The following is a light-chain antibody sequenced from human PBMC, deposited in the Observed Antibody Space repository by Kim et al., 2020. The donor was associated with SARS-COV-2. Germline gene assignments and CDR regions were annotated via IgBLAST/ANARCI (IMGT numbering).Light chain of an antibody. CDR2: AAS. Sequence: ASGGDRVTITWRASQDIVKWLAWYQEKPGEAPKLLIYAASNLQGGVPSRFSGSGSGTDFTLIISSLQPEDFATYYCQQAHSFPLTFGGGTKVDIK. J-gene: IGKJ4*01. CDR1: QDIVKW. V-gene: IGKV1D-12*01. CDR3: QQAHSFPLT.